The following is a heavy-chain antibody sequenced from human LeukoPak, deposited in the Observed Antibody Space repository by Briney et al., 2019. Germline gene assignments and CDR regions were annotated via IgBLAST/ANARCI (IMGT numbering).Heavy chain of an antibody. V-gene: IGHV4-4*02. J-gene: IGHJ3*02. CDR2: IYHSGIT. CDR3: ARKTYDTTGPTSHPGVFDI. D-gene: IGHD3-22*01. Sequence: PSETLSLTCAVSGGSISSSYWCSWVRQSPGKGLEWIGEIYHSGITNYNPSLKSRVIISVDKSRNHFSLKLSSVTAADTAVYYCARKTYDTTGPTSHPGVFDIWGQGTMVTVSS. CDR1: GGSISSSYW.